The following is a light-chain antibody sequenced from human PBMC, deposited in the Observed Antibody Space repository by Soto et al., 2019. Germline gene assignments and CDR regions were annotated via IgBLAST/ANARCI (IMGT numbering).Light chain of an antibody. CDR2: MAS. V-gene: IGKV1-5*03. CDR3: QQYNSLPT. Sequence: DIQMTQSPSTLSASVGDRVTITCRASQSISSWLAWYQQKPGKAPKLLIYMASSLESGVPSRFSGSGSGTEFTLTISSLQPDDLATYYCQQYNSLPTFGQGTKVEIK. CDR1: QSISSW. J-gene: IGKJ1*01.